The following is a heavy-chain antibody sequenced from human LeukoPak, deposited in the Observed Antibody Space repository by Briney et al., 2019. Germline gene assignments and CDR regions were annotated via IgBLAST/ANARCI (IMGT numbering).Heavy chain of an antibody. CDR2: IYSSGST. CDR1: GGSISSYY. J-gene: IGHJ4*02. V-gene: IGHV4-59*08. Sequence: KSSETLSLTCTVSGGSISSYYWSWIRQPPGKGLEWIGYIYSSGSTNYNPSLKSRVTISVDTSKNQFSLKLSSVTAADTAVYYCARHYGSGKTDSDYWGQGTLVTVSS. CDR3: ARHYGSGKTDSDY. D-gene: IGHD3-10*01.